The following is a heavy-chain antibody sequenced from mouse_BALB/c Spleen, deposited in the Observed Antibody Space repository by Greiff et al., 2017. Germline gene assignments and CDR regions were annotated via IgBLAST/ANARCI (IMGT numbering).Heavy chain of an antibody. J-gene: IGHJ3*01. Sequence: EVKLVESGGGLVKPGGSLKLSCAASGFTFSSYAMSWVRQTPEKRLEWVASISSGGSTYYPDSVKGRFTISRDNARNILYLQMSSLRSEDTAMYYCARGPSIYYYGSSSWFAYWGQGTLVTVSA. CDR2: ISSGGST. CDR3: ARGPSIYYYGSSSWFAY. V-gene: IGHV5-6-5*01. D-gene: IGHD1-1*01. CDR1: GFTFSSYA.